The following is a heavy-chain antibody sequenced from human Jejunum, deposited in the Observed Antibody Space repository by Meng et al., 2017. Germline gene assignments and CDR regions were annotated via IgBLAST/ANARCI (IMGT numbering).Heavy chain of an antibody. CDR2: IWFDGSKT. D-gene: IGHD6-19*01. V-gene: IGHV3-33*01. CDR3: ARYRSGSSDY. CDR1: GFTFGSYG. Sequence: HLVGAGGGVVQLGASLRPSCAESGFTFGSYGMHWVRQAPGKGLEWVAVIWFDGSKTYYADSVKGRFTVSRDNSKNTLYLQMNSLRADDTAVYYCARYRSGSSDYWGPGTLVTVSS. J-gene: IGHJ4*02.